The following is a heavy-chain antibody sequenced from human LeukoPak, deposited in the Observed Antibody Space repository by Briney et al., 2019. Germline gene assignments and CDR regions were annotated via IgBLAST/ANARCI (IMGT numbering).Heavy chain of an antibody. V-gene: IGHV1-69*04. D-gene: IGHD3-10*01. CDR3: ARVMVRGQYCYGSALVS. Sequence: SVKVSCKASGGTFSSYAISWVRQAPGQGLEWMGRIIPIFGIANYAQKFQGRVTITADKSTSTAYMELSSLRSEDTAVYYCARVMVRGQYCYGSALVSWGQGTLVTVSS. CDR2: IIPIFGIA. CDR1: GGTFSSYA. J-gene: IGHJ4*02.